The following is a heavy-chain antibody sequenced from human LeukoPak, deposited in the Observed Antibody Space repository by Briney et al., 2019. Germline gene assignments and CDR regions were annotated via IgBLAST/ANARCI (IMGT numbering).Heavy chain of an antibody. CDR2: IKQDGSET. J-gene: IGHJ4*02. CDR3: AKDTRYDYYFDY. V-gene: IGHV3-7*05. D-gene: IGHD5-12*01. Sequence: TGGSLRLSCAASGFTFSSYWMSWVRQAPGKGLEWVANIKQDGSETYYVDSVKGRFTISRDNAKSSLYLQMNSLRGEDTAVYYCAKDTRYDYYFDYWGQGTLVTVSS. CDR1: GFTFSSYW.